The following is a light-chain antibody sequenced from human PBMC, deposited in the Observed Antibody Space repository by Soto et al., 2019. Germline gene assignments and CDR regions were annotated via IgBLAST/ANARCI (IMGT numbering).Light chain of an antibody. CDR3: QQANSFPLT. Sequence: DIQMTQSPSSLSASVGDRVTITCRASQGLSSWLAWYQQKAGKAPKLLITAASTLHSGVPSRFSGSGSGTDFTLTITSLQPDDFGTYYCQQANSFPLTFGGGTKVDIK. CDR1: QGLSSW. CDR2: AAS. V-gene: IGKV1-12*01. J-gene: IGKJ4*01.